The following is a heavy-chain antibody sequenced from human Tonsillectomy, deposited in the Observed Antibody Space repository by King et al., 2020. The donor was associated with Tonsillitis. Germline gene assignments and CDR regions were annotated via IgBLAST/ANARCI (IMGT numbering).Heavy chain of an antibody. J-gene: IGHJ4*02. Sequence: QLQESGPGLVKPSETLSLTCTVSGGSISSISYYWGWIRQPPGKGLVWIGSIDYSGSTYYNPSLKSRGTISVDTSKNQFSLKLRSWTAADTAVYYCARKEYDYVWGSYRPRGYYFDYWGQGTLVTVSS. CDR2: IDYSGST. V-gene: IGHV4-39*01. CDR1: GGSISSISYY. D-gene: IGHD3-16*02. CDR3: ARKEYDYVWGSYRPRGYYFDY.